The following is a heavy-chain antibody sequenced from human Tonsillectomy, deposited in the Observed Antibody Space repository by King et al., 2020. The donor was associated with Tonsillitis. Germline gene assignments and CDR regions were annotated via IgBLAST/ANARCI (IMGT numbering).Heavy chain of an antibody. CDR2: IKQDGSEK. CDR3: AKVGLLPPAIAVAADYYYYGMDV. Sequence: VQLVESGGGLVQPGGSLRLSCAASEFTFSSYWMSWVRQGPGKGLEWVANIKQDGSEKYYVDSVKGRFTISRDNAKNSLYLQMNSLRAEDTAVYYCAKVGLLPPAIAVAADYYYYGMDVWGQGTTVTVSS. J-gene: IGHJ6*02. CDR1: EFTFSSYW. V-gene: IGHV3-7*01. D-gene: IGHD6-19*01.